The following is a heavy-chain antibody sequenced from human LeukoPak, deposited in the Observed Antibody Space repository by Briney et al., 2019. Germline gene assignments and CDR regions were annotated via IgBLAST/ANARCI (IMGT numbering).Heavy chain of an antibody. D-gene: IGHD3-10*01. V-gene: IGHV3-20*04. Sequence: GGSLRLSCAASGFTFDDYGMSWVRQAPGKGLEWVSGIDRNGDSTGYADSVEGRFTISRDNAKNSLYLQMNSLRGEDTAVYYCARHGGAFDIWGQGTLVTVSS. CDR3: ARHGGAFDI. CDR1: GFTFDDYG. J-gene: IGHJ3*02. CDR2: IDRNGDST.